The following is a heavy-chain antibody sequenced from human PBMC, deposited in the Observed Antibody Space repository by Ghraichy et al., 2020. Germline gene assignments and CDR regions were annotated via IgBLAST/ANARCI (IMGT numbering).Heavy chain of an antibody. CDR2: INHSGTT. D-gene: IGHD1-1*01. V-gene: IGHV4-34*01. J-gene: IGHJ5*02. CDR3: ARRSIRSTVVVQPPTRGGFDP. CDR1: GGSLTNYY. Sequence: SETRSLTCGVYGGSLTNYYWSWIRQTPVKGLEWIGEINHSGTTNYNPSLKSRVAMSLDTSNNQFFLKLNSVTVADAAVYFCARRSIRSTVVVQPPTRGGFDPWGQGVLVTVSS.